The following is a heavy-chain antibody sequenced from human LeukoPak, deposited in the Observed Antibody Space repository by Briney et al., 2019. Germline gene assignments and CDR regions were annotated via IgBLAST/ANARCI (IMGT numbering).Heavy chain of an antibody. CDR3: ARDIVGDSSGYYYASAFDI. V-gene: IGHV1-18*01. Sequence: ASVKVSCKASGYTFTSYGISWVRQAPGQGLEWMGWISAYNGNTNYAQKLQGRVTMTTDTSTSTAYMELRSLRSDDTAVYYCARDIVGDSSGYYYASAFDIWGQGTMVTVSP. CDR2: ISAYNGNT. CDR1: GYTFTSYG. J-gene: IGHJ3*02. D-gene: IGHD3-22*01.